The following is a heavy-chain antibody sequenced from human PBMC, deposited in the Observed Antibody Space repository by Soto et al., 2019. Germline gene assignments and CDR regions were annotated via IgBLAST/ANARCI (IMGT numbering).Heavy chain of an antibody. Sequence: QVQLVQSGEEVKKPGASVKVSCKASGYTFTSYGISWVRQAPGQGLECMGWISAYNGNTNYAQKLQGRVTMTTDTSTSTAYMELRSLRSDDTAVYYCARRRVGATSGNNWFDPWGQGTLVTVSS. CDR1: GYTFTSYG. V-gene: IGHV1-18*01. CDR2: ISAYNGNT. CDR3: ARRRVGATSGNNWFDP. J-gene: IGHJ5*02. D-gene: IGHD1-26*01.